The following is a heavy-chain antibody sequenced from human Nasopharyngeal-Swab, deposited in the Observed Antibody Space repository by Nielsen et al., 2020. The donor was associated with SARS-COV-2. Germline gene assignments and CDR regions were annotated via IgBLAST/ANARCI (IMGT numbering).Heavy chain of an antibody. CDR2: ISSSSSTI. J-gene: IGHJ3*02. CDR3: ARDGCLGYSDYDTLDAFDI. D-gene: IGHD5-12*01. V-gene: IGHV3-48*04. Sequence: VRQAPGKGLEWVSYISSSSSTIYYAASVKGRFTISRNNAKNSLYLQMNILRAEDTAVYYCARDGCLGYSDYDTLDAFDIWGQGTMVTVSS.